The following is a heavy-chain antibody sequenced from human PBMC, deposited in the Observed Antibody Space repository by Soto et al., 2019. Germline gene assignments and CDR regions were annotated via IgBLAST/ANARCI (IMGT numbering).Heavy chain of an antibody. V-gene: IGHV4-59*01. D-gene: IGHD3-3*01. CDR2: IYYSGST. CDR3: ARGAIFGVARSIDY. J-gene: IGHJ4*02. CDR1: GGSISSYY. Sequence: QVQLQESGPGLEKPSETLSLTCTVSGGSISSYYWSWIRQPPGKGLEWIGYIYYSGSTNYNPSLKSRVTISVDTSKNQFSLKLSSVTAADTAVYYCARGAIFGVARSIDYWGQGTLVTVSS.